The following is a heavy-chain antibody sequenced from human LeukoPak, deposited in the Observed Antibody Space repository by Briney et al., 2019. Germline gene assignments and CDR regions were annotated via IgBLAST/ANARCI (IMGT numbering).Heavy chain of an antibody. J-gene: IGHJ4*02. D-gene: IGHD4-17*01. CDR2: ISYDGSNK. V-gene: IGHV3-30-3*02. CDR1: GFTFSSYA. CDR3: AKFRAIRRYFDY. Sequence: GGSLRLSCAASGFTFSSYAMHWVRQAPGKGLEWVAVISYDGSNKYYADSVKGRFTISRDNSKNTLYLQMNSLRAEDTAVYYCAKFRAIRRYFDYWGQGTLVTVSS.